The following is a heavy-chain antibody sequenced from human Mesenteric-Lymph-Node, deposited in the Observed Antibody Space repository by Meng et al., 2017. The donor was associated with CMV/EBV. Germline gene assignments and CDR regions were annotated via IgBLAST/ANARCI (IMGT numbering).Heavy chain of an antibody. D-gene: IGHD5-24*01. CDR3: AREKGDGYNVNWFDP. CDR1: GYTFTGYY. J-gene: IGHJ5*02. CDR2: INPNSGGT. V-gene: IGHV1-2*02. Sequence: ASVKVSCKASGYTFTGYYMHWVRQAPGQGLEWMGWINPNSGGTNYAQKFQGRVTMTRDTSMSTAYMELSRLRSDDTAVYYCAREKGDGYNVNWFDPWGQGTLVTVSS.